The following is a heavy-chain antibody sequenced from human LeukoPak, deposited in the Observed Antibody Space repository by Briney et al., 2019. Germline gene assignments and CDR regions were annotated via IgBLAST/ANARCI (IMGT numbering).Heavy chain of an antibody. D-gene: IGHD6-13*01. Sequence: PSETLSLTCAVYGGSFSGYYWSWIRQPPGKGLEWIGEINHSGSTNYNPSLKSRVTISVDTSKNQFSLELSSVTAADTAVYYCARGRIAAVWFDPWGQGTLVTVSS. CDR3: ARGRIAAVWFDP. CDR2: INHSGST. V-gene: IGHV4-34*01. CDR1: GGSFSGYY. J-gene: IGHJ5*02.